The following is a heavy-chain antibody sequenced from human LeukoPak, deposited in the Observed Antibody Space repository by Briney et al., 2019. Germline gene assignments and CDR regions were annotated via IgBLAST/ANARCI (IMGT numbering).Heavy chain of an antibody. CDR2: IYSGGST. J-gene: IGHJ4*02. D-gene: IGHD3-22*01. CDR3: ATTYANSGYNY. V-gene: IGHV3-53*01. CDR1: GFTVSSNY. Sequence: TGGSLRLSCAASGFTVSSNYMSWVRQAPGKGLEWVSLIYSGGSTYYADSVKGRFTISRDNPKNALYLQMNSLRAEDTAVYYCATTYANSGYNYWGQGTLVTVSS.